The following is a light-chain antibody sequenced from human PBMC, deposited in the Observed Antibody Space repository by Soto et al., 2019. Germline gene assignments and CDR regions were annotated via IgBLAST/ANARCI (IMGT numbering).Light chain of an antibody. CDR1: SSDVGGYNY. V-gene: IGLV2-14*01. Sequence: QSALTQPASVSGSPGQSITISCTGTSSDVGGYNYVSWYQQHPGKAPKLVIYEVSNRPSGVSNRFSGSKSGNTASLTISGLQAEDEADYYCSSYTSSSTLGGVFGTGTKVTVL. J-gene: IGLJ1*01. CDR3: SSYTSSSTLGGV. CDR2: EVS.